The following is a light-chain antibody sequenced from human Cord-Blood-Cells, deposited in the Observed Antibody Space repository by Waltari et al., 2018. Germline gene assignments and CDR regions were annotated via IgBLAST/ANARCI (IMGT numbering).Light chain of an antibody. J-gene: IGKJ1*01. CDR2: GAS. CDR1: QSVSSSY. V-gene: IGKV3-20*01. CDR3: QQYGSSPWT. Sequence: EIVLPQSPVTLSLSQGERATLSCRASQSVSSSYLAWYQQTPGQAPRLLIYGASRRATGIPDRFSGSGSGTDFTLTISRLEPEDFAVYYCQQYGSSPWTFGQGTKVEIK.